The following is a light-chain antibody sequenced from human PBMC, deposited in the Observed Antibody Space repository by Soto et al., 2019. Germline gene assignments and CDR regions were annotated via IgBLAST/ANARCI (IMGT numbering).Light chain of an antibody. Sequence: IQMTQSPSSLSASVGDRVTITCRASQGIRNDLGWYQQKPGKAPKLLIYAASSLQSGVPSRFSGSGSGTDLTLTISSLQPEDFATYYCLQDYNLLTFGGGTKVDIK. V-gene: IGKV1-6*01. CDR1: QGIRND. J-gene: IGKJ4*01. CDR3: LQDYNLLT. CDR2: AAS.